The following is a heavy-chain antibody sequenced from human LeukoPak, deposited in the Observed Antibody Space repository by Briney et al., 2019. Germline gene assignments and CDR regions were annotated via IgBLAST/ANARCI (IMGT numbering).Heavy chain of an antibody. D-gene: IGHD2-21*02. V-gene: IGHV4-39*07. CDR2: IYYTGST. Sequence: SETLSLTCTASGGSITNSGYYWGWVRQPPGKGLEWIASIYYTGSTYYNPSLKSRVTISLDASKKRFSLNLSSVTAADTAVYYCAKVTASGFFDYWGQGTLVTVSS. CDR3: AKVTASGFFDY. J-gene: IGHJ4*02. CDR1: GGSITNSGYY.